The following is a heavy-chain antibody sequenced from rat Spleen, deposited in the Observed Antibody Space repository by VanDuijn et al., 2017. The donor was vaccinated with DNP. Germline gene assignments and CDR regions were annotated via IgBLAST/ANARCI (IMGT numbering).Heavy chain of an antibody. CDR3: TREGLRASDY. D-gene: IGHD4-1*01. Sequence: EVQLVESGGGLVQPGRSLKLSCAASGFTFSDYNMAWVRQAPKKGLEWVATISYDGSSTYYRDSVKGRFTISRDNAKSTLYLQMDSLRSEDTATYYCTREGLRASDYWGQGVMVTVSS. J-gene: IGHJ2*01. CDR2: ISYDGSST. V-gene: IGHV5-7*01. CDR1: GFTFSDYN.